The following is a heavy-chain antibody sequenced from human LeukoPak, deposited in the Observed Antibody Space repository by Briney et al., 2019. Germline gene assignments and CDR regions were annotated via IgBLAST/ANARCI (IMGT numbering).Heavy chain of an antibody. Sequence: SETLSLTCAVYGGSFSGYYWSWIRHPPGKGLEWIGEINHSGSTNYNPSLKSRVTISVDTSKNQFSLKLSSVTAADTAVYYCALTAVAGDKIFDYWGQGTLVTVSS. D-gene: IGHD6-19*01. J-gene: IGHJ4*02. CDR2: INHSGST. CDR1: GGSFSGYY. CDR3: ALTAVAGDKIFDY. V-gene: IGHV4-34*01.